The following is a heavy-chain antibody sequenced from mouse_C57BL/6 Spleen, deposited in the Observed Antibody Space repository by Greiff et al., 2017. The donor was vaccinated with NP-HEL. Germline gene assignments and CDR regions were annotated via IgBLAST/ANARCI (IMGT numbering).Heavy chain of an antibody. CDR3: SRNGGLRGDFAY. CDR2: IDPNSGGT. CDR1: GYTFTSYW. V-gene: IGHV1-72*01. Sequence: QVQLQQPGAELVKPGASVKLSCKASGYTFTSYWMHWVKQRPGRGLEWIGRIDPNSGGTKYNEKFKSKATLTVDTPYSTASMQLRRLTSEASAVFYGSRNGGLRGDFAYWGQGTLVTVSA. D-gene: IGHD2-4*01. J-gene: IGHJ3*01.